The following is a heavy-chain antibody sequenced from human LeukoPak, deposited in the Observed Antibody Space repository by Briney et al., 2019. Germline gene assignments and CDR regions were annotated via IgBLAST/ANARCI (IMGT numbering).Heavy chain of an antibody. D-gene: IGHD6-19*01. Sequence: SETLSLTCTVSGGSISSSAYYWGWIRQPPGKGLEWIGSIYYSGSTFYNPSLKSRVTISVDTSKNQFSLKLSSVTAVDTAVYYCARSASPYSSEYYFDYWGQGTLVTVSS. J-gene: IGHJ4*02. V-gene: IGHV4-39*07. CDR3: ARSASPYSSEYYFDY. CDR1: GGSISSSAYY. CDR2: IYYSGST.